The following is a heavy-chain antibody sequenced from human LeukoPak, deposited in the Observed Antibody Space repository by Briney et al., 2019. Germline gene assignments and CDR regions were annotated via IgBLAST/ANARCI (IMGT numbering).Heavy chain of an antibody. J-gene: IGHJ4*02. Sequence: GGSLRLSCAASEFTFRSNWMSWVRQAPGKGLEWVANIKQDGSETYYVDSVKGRFTISRDNAKNSLYLQMNSLRAEDTALYYCAKDMLGGAVAGIGDYWGQGTLVTVSS. V-gene: IGHV3-7*03. CDR2: IKQDGSET. CDR3: AKDMLGGAVAGIGDY. D-gene: IGHD6-19*01. CDR1: EFTFRSNW.